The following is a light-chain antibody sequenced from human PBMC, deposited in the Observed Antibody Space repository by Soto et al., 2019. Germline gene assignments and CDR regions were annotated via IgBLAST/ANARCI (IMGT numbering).Light chain of an antibody. V-gene: IGKV3-20*01. CDR2: GAS. CDR3: QQYGSSPGT. CDR1: QSVSSCY. J-gene: IGKJ1*01. Sequence: EIVLTQSPGTLSLSPGERATLSCRASQSVSSCYLAWYQQKPGEAPSLLIYGASSRATGIPDRFSGSGSGTDFTLTISRLEPEDFAVYYCQQYGSSPGTFGQGTKVEIK.